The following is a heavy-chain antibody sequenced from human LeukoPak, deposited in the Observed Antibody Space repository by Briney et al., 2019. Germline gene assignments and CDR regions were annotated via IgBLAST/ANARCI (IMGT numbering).Heavy chain of an antibody. CDR2: ISGSGGST. V-gene: IGHV3-23*01. J-gene: IGHJ4*02. CDR3: AKEPDSSGWHEAFDY. D-gene: IGHD6-19*01. Sequence: GGSLRLSCAASGFTFSSYAMSWVRQAPGKGLEWVSAISGSGGSTYYADFVKGRFTISRDNSKNTLYLQMNSLRAEDTAVYYCAKEPDSSGWHEAFDYWGQGTLVTVSS. CDR1: GFTFSSYA.